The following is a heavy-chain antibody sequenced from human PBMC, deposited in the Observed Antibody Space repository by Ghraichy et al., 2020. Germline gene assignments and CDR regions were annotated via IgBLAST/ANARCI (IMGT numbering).Heavy chain of an antibody. CDR3: ARDLRQWLARHRVHAFDI. CDR2: IYHSGST. CDR1: GYSISSGYY. V-gene: IGHV4-38-2*02. Sequence: SQTLSLTCTVSGYSISSGYYWGWIRQPPGKGLEWIGSIYHSGSTYYNPSLKSRVTISVDTSKNQFSLKLSSVTAADTAVYYCARDLRQWLARHRVHAFDIWGQGTMVTVSS. J-gene: IGHJ3*02. D-gene: IGHD6-19*01.